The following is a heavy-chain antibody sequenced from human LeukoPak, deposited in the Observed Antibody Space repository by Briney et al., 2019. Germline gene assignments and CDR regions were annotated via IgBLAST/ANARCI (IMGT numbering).Heavy chain of an antibody. CDR1: GFTVSSNY. V-gene: IGHV3-66*02. CDR3: ARALGRYGDPYYFDY. CDR2: IYSGGST. J-gene: IGHJ4*02. Sequence: GGSLRLSCAASGFTVSSNYMSWVRQAPGKGLEWVSVIYSGGSTYYADSVKGRFTISRDNSKNTLYLQMNSLRAEDTAVYYCARALGRYGDPYYFDYWGQGTLVTVSS. D-gene: IGHD4-17*01.